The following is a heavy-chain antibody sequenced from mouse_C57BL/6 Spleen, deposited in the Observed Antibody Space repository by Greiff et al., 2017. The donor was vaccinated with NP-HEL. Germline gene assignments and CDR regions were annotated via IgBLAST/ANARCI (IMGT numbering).Heavy chain of an antibody. D-gene: IGHD2-14*01. V-gene: IGHV5-4*01. J-gene: IGHJ3*01. CDR2: ISDGGSYT. CDR3: ARDRGYSPFAY. CDR1: GFTFSSYA. Sequence: EVKVVESGGGLVKPGGSLKLSCAASGFTFSSYAMSWVRQTPEKRLEWVATISDGGSYTYYPDNVKGRFTISRDNAKNNLYLQMSHLKSEDTAMYYCARDRGYSPFAYWGQGTLVTVSA.